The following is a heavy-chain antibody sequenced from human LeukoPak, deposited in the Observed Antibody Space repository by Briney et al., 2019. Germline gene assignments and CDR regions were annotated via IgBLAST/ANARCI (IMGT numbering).Heavy chain of an antibody. V-gene: IGHV3-23*01. CDR2: VSGSGRNT. CDR3: VKSRRVGANQRGLFDY. D-gene: IGHD1-26*01. J-gene: IGHJ4*02. CDR1: GFTFSTYG. Sequence: GGSLRLSCAASGFTFSTYGMHWVRQAPGKGLEWVSSVSGSGRNTFYPDSVEGRLTISRDNSKNTVYLQMNSLRADDTAVYYCVKSRRVGANQRGLFDYWGQGTLVTVS.